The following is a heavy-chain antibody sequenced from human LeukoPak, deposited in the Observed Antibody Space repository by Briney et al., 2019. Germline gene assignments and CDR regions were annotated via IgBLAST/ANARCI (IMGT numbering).Heavy chain of an antibody. V-gene: IGHV1-18*01. CDR2: ISAYNGNT. D-gene: IGHD1-26*01. Sequence: GASVKVSCRASGYTFTSYGISWVRQAPGQGLEWMGWISAYNGNTNYAQKLQGRVTMTTDTSTSTAYMELRSLRSDDTAVYYCAGMFQWELLPFFDYWGQGTLVTVSS. J-gene: IGHJ4*02. CDR3: AGMFQWELLPFFDY. CDR1: GYTFTSYG.